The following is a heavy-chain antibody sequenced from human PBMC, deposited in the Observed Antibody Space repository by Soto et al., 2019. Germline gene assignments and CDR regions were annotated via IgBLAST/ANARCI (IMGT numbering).Heavy chain of an antibody. CDR3: AKVRYSSPMGYYYGMDV. D-gene: IGHD2-2*01. J-gene: IGHJ6*02. CDR1: RVAFSKFI. CDR2: ISPVFGGA. V-gene: IGHV1-69*01. Sequence: QAQLEQSGGEVKKPGSSVKVSCKASRVAFSKFIVTWVRQAPGVGLEWVGGISPVFGGANYAQKVQGRVTITADESTTTSYMEVNNLRSEETAGYYWAKVRYSSPMGYYYGMDVWGQGTTFTVSS.